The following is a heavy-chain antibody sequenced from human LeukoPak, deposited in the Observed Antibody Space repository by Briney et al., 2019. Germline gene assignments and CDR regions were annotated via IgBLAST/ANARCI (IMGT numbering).Heavy chain of an antibody. CDR1: GASINSGGIY. D-gene: IGHD2/OR15-2a*01. V-gene: IGHV4-31*03. J-gene: IGHJ6*02. CDR2: IYYSGST. CDR3: ARLFFYNGMDV. Sequence: PPETLSLTCSVSGASINSGGIYWSWIRQHPGKGLEWIGSIYYSGSTYYNPSLKSRVTMSVDTSKNEFSLNLSSVTAADTAVYYCARLFFYNGMDVWGQGTTVTVSS.